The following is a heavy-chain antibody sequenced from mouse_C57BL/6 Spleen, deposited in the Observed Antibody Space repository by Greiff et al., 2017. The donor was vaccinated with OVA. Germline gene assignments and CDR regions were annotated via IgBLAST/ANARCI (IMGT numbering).Heavy chain of an antibody. D-gene: IGHD4-1*01. V-gene: IGHV5-4*03. CDR2: ISDGGSYT. J-gene: IGHJ2*01. CDR1: GFTFSSYA. Sequence: EVNVVESGGGLVKPGGSLKLSCAASGFTFSSYAMSWVRQTPEKRLEWVATISDGGSYTYYPDNVKGRFTISRDNAKNNLYLQMSHLKSEDTAMYYCARSKLVFDYWGQGTTLTVSS. CDR3: ARSKLVFDY.